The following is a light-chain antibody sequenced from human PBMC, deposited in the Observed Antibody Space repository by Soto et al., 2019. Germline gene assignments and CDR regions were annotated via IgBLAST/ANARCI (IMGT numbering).Light chain of an antibody. CDR2: GAS. J-gene: IGKJ5*01. Sequence: EIVLTQSPGTLSLSPGERATLSCRASQSVSSSYLAWYQQKPGQAPRLLIYGASTRATGVPARFSGSGSGTEFTLTISSLQSEDFAVYYCQQYNDWPPYTLGQGTRLEIK. V-gene: IGKV3-15*01. CDR1: QSVSSSY. CDR3: QQYNDWPPYT.